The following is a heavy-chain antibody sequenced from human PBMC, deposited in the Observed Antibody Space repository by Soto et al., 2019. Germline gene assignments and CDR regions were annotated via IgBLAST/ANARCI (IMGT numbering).Heavy chain of an antibody. CDR2: IIPIFGTA. CDR3: ARGSTGYSSSWYGYYYYGMDV. D-gene: IGHD6-13*01. CDR1: GGTFSSYA. V-gene: IGHV1-69*12. Sequence: QVQLVQSGAEVKKPGSSVKVSCKASGGTFSSYAISWVRQAPGQGLEWMGGIIPIFGTANYAQKFQGRVTITADESTSTAYTELSSLRSEDTAVYYCARGSTGYSSSWYGYYYYGMDVWGQGTTVTVSS. J-gene: IGHJ6*02.